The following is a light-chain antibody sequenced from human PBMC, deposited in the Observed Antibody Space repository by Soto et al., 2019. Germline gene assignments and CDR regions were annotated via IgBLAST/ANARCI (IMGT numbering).Light chain of an antibody. CDR2: DVS. Sequence: QSALTQPASVSGTPGQSITISCTGTSSDVGGYNYVSWYQHYPGKAPKLIIYDVSNRPSGVSNRFSGSKSGNTASLTISGLQAEDESDNYCNSYTGSNTYVFGTGTKLTVL. CDR1: SSDVGGYNY. CDR3: NSYTGSNTYV. V-gene: IGLV2-14*03. J-gene: IGLJ1*01.